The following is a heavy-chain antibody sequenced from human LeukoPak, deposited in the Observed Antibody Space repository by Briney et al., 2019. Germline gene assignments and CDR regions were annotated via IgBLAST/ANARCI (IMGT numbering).Heavy chain of an antibody. CDR1: GGSFSGYY. Sequence: SETLSLTCAVYGGSFSGYYWSWIRQPPGKGLEWIGEINHSGSTNYNPSLKSRVTISVDTSKNQFSLKLSSVTAADTAVYYCARGYYYDSSGRFDYWAREPWSPSPQ. V-gene: IGHV4-34*01. J-gene: IGHJ4*02. CDR3: ARGYYYDSSGRFDY. D-gene: IGHD3-22*01. CDR2: INHSGST.